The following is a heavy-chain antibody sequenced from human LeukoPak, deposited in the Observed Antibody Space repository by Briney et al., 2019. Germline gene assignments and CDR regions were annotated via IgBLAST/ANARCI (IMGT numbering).Heavy chain of an antibody. CDR2: ISGSGGST. D-gene: IGHD3-22*01. J-gene: IGHJ4*02. V-gene: IGHV3-23*01. CDR1: GFTFSSYA. CDR3: AKDSNYYDSSGYYY. Sequence: GGSLRLSCAASGFTFSSYAMSWVRQARGKGLEWVSAISGSGGSTYYADSVKGRFTISRDNSKNTLHLQMNSLRAEDTAVYYCAKDSNYYDSSGYYYLGQGTLVTVSS.